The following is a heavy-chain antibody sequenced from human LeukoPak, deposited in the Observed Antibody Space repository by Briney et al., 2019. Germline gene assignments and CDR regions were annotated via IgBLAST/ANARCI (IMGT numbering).Heavy chain of an antibody. CDR3: ARERAGYFDY. CDR2: IYYSGST. V-gene: IGHV4-59*01. J-gene: IGHJ4*02. Sequence: SETLSLTCTGSGGSISSYYWSWLRQPPGKGLEWIGYIYYSGSTNYNPSLKSRVTISVDTSKNQFSLKLSSVTAADTAVYYCARERAGYFDYWGQGTLVTVSS. CDR1: GGSISSYY.